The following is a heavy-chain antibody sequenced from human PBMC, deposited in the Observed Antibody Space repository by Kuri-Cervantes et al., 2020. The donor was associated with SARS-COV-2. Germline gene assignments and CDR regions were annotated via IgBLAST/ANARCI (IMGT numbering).Heavy chain of an antibody. CDR2: ISGSGGSS. D-gene: IGHD4-23*01. CDR3: AKDLGYGGNSAGYGMDV. V-gene: IGHV3-23*01. CDR1: GFTFSSYA. Sequence: GGSLRLSCAASGFTFSSYAMSRVRQAPGKGLEWVSGISGSGGSSYYADPVKGRFTISRDNSKNTLFLQMNSLRVEDTAVYYCAKDLGYGGNSAGYGMDVWGQGTTVTVSS. J-gene: IGHJ6*02.